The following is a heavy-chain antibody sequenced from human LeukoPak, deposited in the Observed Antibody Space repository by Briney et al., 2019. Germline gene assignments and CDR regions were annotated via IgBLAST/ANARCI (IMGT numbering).Heavy chain of an antibody. Sequence: ASVKVSCKASGYTFTGYYMHWMRQAPGQGLEWMGWINPNSGGTNYAQKFQGRVTMTRDTSISTAYMELSRLRSDDTAVYYCARVDPRKEYYFDYWGQGTLVTVSS. CDR2: INPNSGGT. D-gene: IGHD3-10*01. CDR3: ARVDPRKEYYFDY. CDR1: GYTFTGYY. J-gene: IGHJ4*02. V-gene: IGHV1-2*02.